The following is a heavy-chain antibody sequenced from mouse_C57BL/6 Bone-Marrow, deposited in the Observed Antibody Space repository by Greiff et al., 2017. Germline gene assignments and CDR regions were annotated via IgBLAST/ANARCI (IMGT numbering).Heavy chain of an antibody. Sequence: VQLQQPGAELVRPGTSVKLSCKASGYTFTSYWMHWVKQRPGQGLEWIGVIDPSDSYTNYNQKFKGKATLTVDTSSSTAYMQLSSLTSEDSAVYYCARHYDGSFDYWGQGTTLTVSS. J-gene: IGHJ2*01. CDR2: IDPSDSYT. D-gene: IGHD2-3*01. V-gene: IGHV1-59*01. CDR1: GYTFTSYW. CDR3: ARHYDGSFDY.